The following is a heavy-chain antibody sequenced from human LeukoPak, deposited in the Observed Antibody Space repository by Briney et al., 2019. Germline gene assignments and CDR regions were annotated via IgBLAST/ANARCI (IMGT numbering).Heavy chain of an antibody. J-gene: IGHJ4*02. CDR2: ISDNGGST. CDR1: GFTFSSYG. V-gene: IGHV3-64D*06. D-gene: IGHD3-9*01. CDR3: VKGTTDYYYYDY. Sequence: PGGSLRPSCATSGFTFSSYGMHWVRQAPGKGLEYVSRISDNGGSTYYADSVKGRFTISRDNSKNTLYLQMSSLRAEDTAVYYCVKGTTDYYYYDYWGRGTLVTVSS.